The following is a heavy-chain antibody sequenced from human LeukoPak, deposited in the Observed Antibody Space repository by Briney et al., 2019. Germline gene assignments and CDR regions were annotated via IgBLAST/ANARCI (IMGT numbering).Heavy chain of an antibody. J-gene: IGHJ4*02. V-gene: IGHV1-46*01. Sequence: GASVKVSCKASGYTFTNYYIHWVRQAPGQGLEWMGITDPIGGSTNYAQKFQGRVTMTRDTSTSTVYMELSSLRSEDSAVYYCARWTTTYLDYWGQGTPVTVSS. CDR1: GYTFTNYY. D-gene: IGHD4-11*01. CDR2: TDPIGGST. CDR3: ARWTTTYLDY.